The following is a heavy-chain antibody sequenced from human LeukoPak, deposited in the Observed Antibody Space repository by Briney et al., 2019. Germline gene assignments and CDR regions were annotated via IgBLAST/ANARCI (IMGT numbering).Heavy chain of an antibody. CDR1: GGSISGYY. V-gene: IGHV4-4*07. CDR2: IFSDGST. CDR3: ARHSPHGNSIMITFGGVIPNYYYYGMDV. D-gene: IGHD3-16*02. Sequence: SETLSLTCSVSGGSISGYYWTWIRQPAGKGLEWIGRIFSDGSTNYNPSLKSRVTMSVDTSKNQFSLKLSSMTAADAAVYYCARHSPHGNSIMITFGGVIPNYYYYGMDVWGQGTTVTVSS. J-gene: IGHJ6*02.